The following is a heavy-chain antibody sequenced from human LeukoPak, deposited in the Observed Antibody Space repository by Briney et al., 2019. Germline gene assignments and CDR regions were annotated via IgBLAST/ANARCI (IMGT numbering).Heavy chain of an antibody. D-gene: IGHD6-19*01. V-gene: IGHV1-69*06. J-gene: IGHJ4*02. Sequence: SVKVSCKASGGTFSSYVINWVRQAPGQGLEWMGGIIPIFGTANYAQKFQGRVTITADKSTSTAYMELSSLRSEGTAVYYCAMGVGAPEDLAVAADFDYWGQGTLVTVSS. CDR3: AMGVGAPEDLAVAADFDY. CDR2: IIPIFGTA. CDR1: GGTFSSYV.